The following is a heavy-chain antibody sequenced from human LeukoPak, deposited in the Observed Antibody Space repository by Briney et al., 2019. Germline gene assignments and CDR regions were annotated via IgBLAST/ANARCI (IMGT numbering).Heavy chain of an antibody. D-gene: IGHD6-19*01. CDR1: GGSISSSSYY. J-gene: IGHJ5*02. CDR2: FYYSGST. CDR3: ARHWRGWVPTSDWFDP. Sequence: KPSETLSLTCTVSGGSISSSSYYWGWIRQPPGKGLEWIGSFYYSGSTYYNPSPQGRVTISVDTSKNQFSLKLSSVTAADPAVYYCARHWRGWVPTSDWFDPSGQGNPGTVSP. V-gene: IGHV4-39*01.